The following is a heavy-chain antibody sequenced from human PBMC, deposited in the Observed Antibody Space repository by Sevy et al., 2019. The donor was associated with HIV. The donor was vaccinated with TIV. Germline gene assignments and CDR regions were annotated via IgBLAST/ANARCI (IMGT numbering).Heavy chain of an antibody. CDR2: IYYSGST. Sequence: AENLSLTCTVSGDSISSYYWSWIRQPPGKGLEWIGYIYYSGSTNYNPSLKSRVTIPKDTSKNQVSLKLTSVTATDTAVYYCARGRPDYYYGMDVWGQGTTVTVSS. J-gene: IGHJ6*02. V-gene: IGHV4-59*01. CDR3: ARGRPDYYYGMDV. CDR1: GDSISSYY.